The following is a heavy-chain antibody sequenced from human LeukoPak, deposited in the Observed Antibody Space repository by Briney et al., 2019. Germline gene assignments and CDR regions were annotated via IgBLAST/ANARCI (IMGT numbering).Heavy chain of an antibody. CDR1: GGSISSSSYY. CDR2: IYYSGST. D-gene: IGHD6-13*01. Sequence: SETLSLTCTVSGGSISSSSYYWGWIRQPPGKGLEWIGSIYYSGSTYYNPSLKSRVTISVDTSKNQFSLKLSSVTAADTAVYYCARQRAAAGENWFDPWGQGTLVTVSS. V-gene: IGHV4-39*01. CDR3: ARQRAAAGENWFDP. J-gene: IGHJ5*02.